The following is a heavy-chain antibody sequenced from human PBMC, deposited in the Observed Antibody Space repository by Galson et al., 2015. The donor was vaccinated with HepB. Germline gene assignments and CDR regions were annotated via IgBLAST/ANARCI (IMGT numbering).Heavy chain of an antibody. CDR1: GFIFSSFW. CDR3: ARGLLGD. V-gene: IGHV3-7*01. CDR2: IKQDGSEK. Sequence: SLRLSCAASGFIFSSFWMNWVRQAPGKGLEWVANIKQDGSEKYYVDSVKGRFTISRDNAKNSLFLQMDSLRAEDTAVYYCARGLLGDWGQGTLVTVSS. J-gene: IGHJ1*01. D-gene: IGHD7-27*01.